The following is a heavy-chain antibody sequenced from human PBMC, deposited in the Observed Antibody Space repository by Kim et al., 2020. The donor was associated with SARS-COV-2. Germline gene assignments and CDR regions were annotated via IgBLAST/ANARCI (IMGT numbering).Heavy chain of an antibody. V-gene: IGHV1-69*04. J-gene: IGHJ5*02. CDR1: GGTFSSYA. D-gene: IGHD1-26*01. Sequence: SVKVSCKASGGTFSSYAISWVRQAPGQGLEWMGRIIPILGIANYAQKFQGRVTITADKSTSTAYMELSSLRSEDTAVYYCARHSGSYRWNWFDPWGQGTLVTVSS. CDR2: IIPILGIA. CDR3: ARHSGSYRWNWFDP.